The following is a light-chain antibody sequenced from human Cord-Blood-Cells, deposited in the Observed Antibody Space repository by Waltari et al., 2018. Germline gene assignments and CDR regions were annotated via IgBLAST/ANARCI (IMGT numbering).Light chain of an antibody. J-gene: IGKJ3*01. V-gene: IGKV3-11*01. CDR1: QSVSSY. CDR3: HQRSNWPPVT. Sequence: EIVLTQSPATLSLSPGERATLSCSASQSVSSYLAWYQQKPGQAPRLLIYDASNRATGIPARFSGSRSATAYTLTISSLEPEEFAVYYCHQRSNWPPVTFGPGTKVDIK. CDR2: DAS.